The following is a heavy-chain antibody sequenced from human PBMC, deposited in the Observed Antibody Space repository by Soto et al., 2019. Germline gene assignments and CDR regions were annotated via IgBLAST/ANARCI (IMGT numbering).Heavy chain of an antibody. CDR2: MNPNSGNT. CDR1: GYTFTSYD. CDR3: ARGIDYDILTGLPQYYYYYMDV. Sequence: GASVTVSCQASGYTFTSYDINWVRQATGQGLEWMGWMNPNSGNTGYAQKFQGRVTMTRNTSISTAYMELSSLRSEDTAVYYCARGIDYDILTGLPQYYYYYMDVWGKGTTVTVSS. V-gene: IGHV1-8*01. D-gene: IGHD3-9*01. J-gene: IGHJ6*03.